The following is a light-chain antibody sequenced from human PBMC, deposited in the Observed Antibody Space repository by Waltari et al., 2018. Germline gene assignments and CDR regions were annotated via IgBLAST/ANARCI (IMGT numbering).Light chain of an antibody. J-gene: IGKJ2*01. CDR3: QYYGDSPNT. CDR2: SAS. CDR1: QYIDF. Sequence: EIGLTQSPGTLSLSPGDTATLSCRATQYIDFLAWYQQKPGQPPRLLIFSASTRATGIPDRFSGRGFGTDFTLTISRLEPEDFAVYYCQYYGDSPNTFGQGTKL. V-gene: IGKV3-20*01.